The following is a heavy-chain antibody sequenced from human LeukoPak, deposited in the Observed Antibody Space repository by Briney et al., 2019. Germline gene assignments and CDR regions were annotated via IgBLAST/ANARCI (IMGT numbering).Heavy chain of an antibody. J-gene: IGHJ4*02. CDR2: ITGSGGGT. D-gene: IGHD3-22*01. CDR1: GFTFSNYA. Sequence: PGGSLRLSCAASGFTFSNYAMNWVRQAAGKGLEWVSAITGSGGGTSYADSVKGRFTISRDNSKNTLYLQMNSLRAEDTAVYYCAKRSGSIGYNLDYWGQGALVTVSS. CDR3: AKRSGSIGYNLDY. V-gene: IGHV3-23*01.